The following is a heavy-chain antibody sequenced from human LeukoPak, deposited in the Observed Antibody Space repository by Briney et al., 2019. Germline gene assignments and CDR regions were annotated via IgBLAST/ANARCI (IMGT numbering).Heavy chain of an antibody. CDR3: ARGFVSGYSSTYGMDV. D-gene: IGHD3-22*01. V-gene: IGHV3-23*01. J-gene: IGHJ6*02. CDR2: ISGSGSST. CDR1: GFTFSSYA. Sequence: GGSLRLSCAASGFTFSSYAMNWVRQAPGKGLEWVSVISGSGSSTYYADSVKGRFIISRDNSKNTLYLQMNSLRAEDTAVYYCARGFVSGYSSTYGMDVWGQGTTVTVSS.